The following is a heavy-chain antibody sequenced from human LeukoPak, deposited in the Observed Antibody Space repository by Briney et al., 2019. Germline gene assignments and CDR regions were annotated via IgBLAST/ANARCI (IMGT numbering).Heavy chain of an antibody. V-gene: IGHV4-39*07. CDR1: GGSISSSSYY. CDR2: IYYSGST. Sequence: SETLSLTCTVSGGSISSSSYYWGWIRQPPGKGLEWIGSIYYSGSTYYNPSLKSRVTISVDTSKNQFSLKLSSVTAADTAVYYCARDERYSSSLNYFDYWGQGTLVTVSS. CDR3: ARDERYSSSLNYFDY. D-gene: IGHD6-13*01. J-gene: IGHJ4*02.